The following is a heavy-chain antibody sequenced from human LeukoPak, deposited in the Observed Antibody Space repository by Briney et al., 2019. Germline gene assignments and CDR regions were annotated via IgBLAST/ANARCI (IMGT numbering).Heavy chain of an antibody. CDR3: ATSYLATVATAPY. Sequence: GRSLRLSCAASGFTFSSYGMHWVRQAPGKGLEWVAVISYDGSNKYYADSVKGRFTISRDNSKNTLYLQMNSLRAEDTAAYYCATSYLATVATAPYWGQGTLVTVSS. V-gene: IGHV3-30*19. CDR1: GFTFSSYG. J-gene: IGHJ4*02. D-gene: IGHD4-17*01. CDR2: ISYDGSNK.